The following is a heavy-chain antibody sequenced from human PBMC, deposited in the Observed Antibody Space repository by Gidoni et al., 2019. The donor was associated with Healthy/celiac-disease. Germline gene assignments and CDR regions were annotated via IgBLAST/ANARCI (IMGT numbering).Heavy chain of an antibody. CDR1: GFTFSGSA. CDR3: IRVATIPY. D-gene: IGHD5-12*01. V-gene: IGHV3-73*02. CDR2: IRSKANSYAT. Sequence: EVPLVESGGGLVQPGGSLKLSCTASGFTFSGSAMHWVRQASGKGLEWVGRIRSKANSYATAYAASVKGRFTISRDDSKNTAYLQMNSLKTEDTAVYYCIRVATIPYWGQGTLVTVSS. J-gene: IGHJ4*02.